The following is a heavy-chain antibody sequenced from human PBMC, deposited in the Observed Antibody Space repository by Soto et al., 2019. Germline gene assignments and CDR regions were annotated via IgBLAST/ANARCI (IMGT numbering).Heavy chain of an antibody. CDR3: ATSVNSAMAFDY. J-gene: IGHJ4*02. D-gene: IGHD5-18*01. Sequence: QVQLVQSGAEVKKPGASVKVSCKASGYTFTHYYMHWVRQAPGQGLEWMGIINPNGGSTTYAQSLRAGFTMSRDTSTSTVYMELSSLRSEDSAVYYCATSVNSAMAFDYWGQGTLVTVSS. V-gene: IGHV1-46*04. CDR2: INPNGGST. CDR1: GYTFTHYY.